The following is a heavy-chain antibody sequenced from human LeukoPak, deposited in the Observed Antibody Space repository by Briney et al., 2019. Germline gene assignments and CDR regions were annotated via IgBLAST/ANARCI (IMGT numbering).Heavy chain of an antibody. J-gene: IGHJ6*03. CDR3: ARSPLYYMDV. CDR1: GGSISSSSYY. V-gene: IGHV4-39*01. CDR2: IYYSGST. Sequence: SETLSLTCTVSGGSISSSSYYWGWIRQPPGKGLEWIGSIYYSGSTYYNPSLKSRVTISVDTSKNQFSLKLSSVTAADTAVYYCARSPLYYMDVWGKGTTVTISS.